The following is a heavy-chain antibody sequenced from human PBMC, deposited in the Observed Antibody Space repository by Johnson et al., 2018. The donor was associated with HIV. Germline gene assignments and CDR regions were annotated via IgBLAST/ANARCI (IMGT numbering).Heavy chain of an antibody. CDR3: AKASRRAAAGRIGLGAFEI. Sequence: QVQLVESGGGLVKPGRSLRLSCAASGFTFSDYYMSWIRQAPGKGLEWVSHISSSGSTIYYADSVKGRFTISRDNAKNSLYRQMNSLRAEDTAVYYCAKASRRAAAGRIGLGAFEIWGQGTMVTVSS. CDR1: GFTFSDYY. J-gene: IGHJ3*02. V-gene: IGHV3-11*04. CDR2: ISSSGSTI. D-gene: IGHD6-13*01.